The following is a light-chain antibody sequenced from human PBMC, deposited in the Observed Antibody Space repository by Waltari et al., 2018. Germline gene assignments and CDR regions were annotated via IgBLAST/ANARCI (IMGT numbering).Light chain of an antibody. CDR3: CSYAGSYRV. CDR1: SIGSKS. V-gene: IGLV3-21*01. Sequence: SYVLTQPPSVSVAPGKTARITCGGNSIGSKSVHWYQQKPGQAPILVIYYDTDRPSGIPERFSGSNSGNTATLTISGLQAEDEADYYCCSYAGSYRVFGGGTKLTVL. J-gene: IGLJ2*01. CDR2: YDT.